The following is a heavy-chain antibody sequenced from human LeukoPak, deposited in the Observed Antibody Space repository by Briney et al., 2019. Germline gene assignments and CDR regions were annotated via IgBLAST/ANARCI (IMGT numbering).Heavy chain of an antibody. CDR2: ISSNGSAI. CDR1: GFTFSFYE. V-gene: IGHV3-48*03. J-gene: IGHJ6*03. CDR3: ASSNVVATITDNYYYYYMDV. Sequence: PGGSLRLSCAASGFTFSFYEMNWVRQAPGKGLEWIAYISSNGSAIYYADSVKGRFTISRDNAKNSLYLQMNSLRAEDTAVYYCASSNVVATITDNYYYYYMDVWGKGTTVTVSS. D-gene: IGHD5-12*01.